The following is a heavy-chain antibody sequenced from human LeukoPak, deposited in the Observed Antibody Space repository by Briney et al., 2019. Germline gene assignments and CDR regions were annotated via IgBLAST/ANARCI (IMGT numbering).Heavy chain of an antibody. CDR3: AKASVWTMVRVVSYFDE. Sequence: PGGSLRLSCAASGFTFSSYGMTWVRQAPGKGLEWVSGISGSGDNTWYADSVKGRFTISRGNSKKTLDLQMHSLRAEDTAVYYCAKASVWTMVRVVSYFDEWGQGIQVTVSS. CDR1: GFTFSSYG. CDR2: ISGSGDNT. V-gene: IGHV3-23*01. J-gene: IGHJ4*02. D-gene: IGHD3-10*01.